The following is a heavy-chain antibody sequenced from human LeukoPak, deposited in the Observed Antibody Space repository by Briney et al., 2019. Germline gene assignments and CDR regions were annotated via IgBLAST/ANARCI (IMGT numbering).Heavy chain of an antibody. J-gene: IGHJ4*02. Sequence: GSSVKVSCKASGGTFSSYAISWVRQAPGQGLEWMGGIIPIFGTANYAQKFQGRVTITADESTSTAYMELSSLRSEDTAVYYCARGLYYDFWTTTWGQHDYWGQGTLVTVSS. CDR2: IIPIFGTA. V-gene: IGHV1-69*01. CDR1: GGTFSSYA. CDR3: ARGLYYDFWTTTWGQHDY. D-gene: IGHD3-3*01.